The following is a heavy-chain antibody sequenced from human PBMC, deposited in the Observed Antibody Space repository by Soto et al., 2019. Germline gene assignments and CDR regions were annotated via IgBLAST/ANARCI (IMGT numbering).Heavy chain of an antibody. CDR2: IYHSGST. V-gene: IGHV4-30-2*01. Sequence: SETLSLTCAVSGGSISSGGYSWSWIRQPPGKGLEWIGYIYHSGSTYYNPSLKSRVTISVDRSKNQFSLKLSSVTAADTAVYYCARGSADSSGLAPRDYFDYWGQGTLVTVSS. CDR1: GGSISSGGYS. CDR3: ARGSADSSGLAPRDYFDY. J-gene: IGHJ4*02. D-gene: IGHD3-22*01.